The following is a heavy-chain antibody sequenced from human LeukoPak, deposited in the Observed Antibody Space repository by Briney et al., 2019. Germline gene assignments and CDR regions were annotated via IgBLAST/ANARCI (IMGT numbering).Heavy chain of an antibody. D-gene: IGHD1-26*01. CDR1: GFSIRLNY. CDR3: ARVGATKSGDAFDI. V-gene: IGHV3-66*01. Sequence: GGSLRLSCAASGFSIRLNYMTWVRQAPGKGLEWVSVIYSGGSTYYADSVKGRFTISRDNSKNTLYLQMNSLRAEDTAVYYCARVGATKSGDAFDIWGQGTMVTVSS. J-gene: IGHJ3*02. CDR2: IYSGGST.